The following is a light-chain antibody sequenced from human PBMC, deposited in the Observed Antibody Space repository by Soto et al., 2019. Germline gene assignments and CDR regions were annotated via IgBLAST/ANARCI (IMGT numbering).Light chain of an antibody. CDR1: SSNIGAGYG. J-gene: IGLJ1*01. V-gene: IGLV1-40*01. CDR3: QSYDSSLRGGV. Sequence: QSVVTQPPSVSGAPGQGVTIFCTGSSSNIGAGYGVNWYMQVPGTAPKLLIYGSGNRPSGVPDRFSGSKSGTSASLAITGLQAEDEADYYCQSYDSSLRGGVFGAGTKLTVL. CDR2: GSG.